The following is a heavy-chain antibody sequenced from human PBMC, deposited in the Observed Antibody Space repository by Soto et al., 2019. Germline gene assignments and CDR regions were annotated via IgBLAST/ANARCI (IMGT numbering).Heavy chain of an antibody. CDR2: IWYDGSNK. Sequence: GGSLRLSCAASGFTFSSYGMHWVRQAPGKGLEWVAVIWYDGSNKYYADSVKGRFTISRDNSKNTLYLQMNSLRAEDTAVYYCARASSPTYDKPDYWGQGTLVTVSS. CDR3: ARASSPTYDKPDY. CDR1: GFTFSSYG. D-gene: IGHD3-22*01. J-gene: IGHJ4*02. V-gene: IGHV3-33*01.